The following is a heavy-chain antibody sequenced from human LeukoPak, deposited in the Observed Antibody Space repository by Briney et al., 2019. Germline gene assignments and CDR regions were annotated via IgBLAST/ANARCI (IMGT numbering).Heavy chain of an antibody. CDR3: ARGVDQWEVRNNWFDP. CDR2: IIPIFGRT. Sequence: SVKVSCKASGCTFSSYAISWVRQAPGQGLEWMGRIIPIFGRTNYAQKFQGRVTNTADDSTSTAYMELSSLRSEDTAVDYCARGVDQWEVRNNWFDPWGQGTLVTVSS. CDR1: GCTFSSYA. V-gene: IGHV1-69*01. J-gene: IGHJ5*02. D-gene: IGHD1-26*01.